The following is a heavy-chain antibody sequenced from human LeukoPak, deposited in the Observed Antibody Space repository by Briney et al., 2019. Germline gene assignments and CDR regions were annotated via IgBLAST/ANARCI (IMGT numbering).Heavy chain of an antibody. D-gene: IGHD2-2*01. CDR3: ARVRAGYCTSTSCYTGMDV. V-gene: IGHV3-30*03. CDR2: ISYDGSNE. J-gene: IGHJ6*02. Sequence: GRSLRLSCAASGFTFSSYGMHWVRQAPGKGLEWVALISYDGSNEYYADSVRGRFTISRDNSKFTLYMQMNSLRAEDTAVYYCARVRAGYCTSTSCYTGMDVWGQGPTVTVSS. CDR1: GFTFSSYG.